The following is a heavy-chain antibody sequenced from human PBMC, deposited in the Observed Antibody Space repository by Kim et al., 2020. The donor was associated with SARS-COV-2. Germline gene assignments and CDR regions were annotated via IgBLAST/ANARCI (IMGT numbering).Heavy chain of an antibody. V-gene: IGHV3-23*01. Sequence: GRFTISRDNSKNTLYLQMNSLRAEDTAVYYCAKSDYYGSGSYYSKYYFDYWGQGTLVTVSS. D-gene: IGHD3-10*01. J-gene: IGHJ4*02. CDR3: AKSDYYGSGSYYSKYYFDY.